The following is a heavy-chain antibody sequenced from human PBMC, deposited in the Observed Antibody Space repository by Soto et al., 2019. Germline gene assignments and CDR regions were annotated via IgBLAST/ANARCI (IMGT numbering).Heavy chain of an antibody. CDR3: ARDQALAYYYGSGSYYNGAFDI. J-gene: IGHJ3*02. CDR2: IIPILGIA. CDR1: GGTFSSYA. Sequence: ASVKVSCKASGGTFSSYAISWVRQAPGQGLEWMGGIIPILGIANYAQKFQGRVTITADKSTSTAYMELSSLRSEDTAVYYCARDQALAYYYGSGSYYNGAFDIWGQGTMVTVSS. D-gene: IGHD3-10*01. V-gene: IGHV1-69*10.